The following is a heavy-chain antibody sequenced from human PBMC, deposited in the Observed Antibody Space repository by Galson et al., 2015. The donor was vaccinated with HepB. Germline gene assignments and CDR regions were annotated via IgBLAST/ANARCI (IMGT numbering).Heavy chain of an antibody. CDR2: INPSGGST. CDR1: GYTFTSYY. J-gene: IGHJ3*02. CDR3: ARGDPAIGDAFDI. D-gene: IGHD2-2*02. Sequence: SVTVSCKASGYTFTSYYMHWVRQAPGQGLEWMGIINPSGGSTSYAQKFQGRVTMTRDTSTSTVYMELSSLRSEDTAVYYCARGDPAIGDAFDIWGQGTMVTVSS. V-gene: IGHV1-46*01.